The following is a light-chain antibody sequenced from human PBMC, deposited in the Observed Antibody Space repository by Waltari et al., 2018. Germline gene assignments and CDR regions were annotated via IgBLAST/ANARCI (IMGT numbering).Light chain of an antibody. CDR2: AYT. J-gene: IGLJ1*01. Sequence: HSVLAQPPSVSGAPGQRVTVSCTWSSSNLGAGYDVPCYQHLPGTAPKLLIYAYTNRPSGVPDRFSGSKYGSSASLAITGLQADDEADYYCQSYDSSLGGYVFGTGTKVTVL. V-gene: IGLV1-40*01. CDR3: QSYDSSLGGYV. CDR1: SSNLGAGYD.